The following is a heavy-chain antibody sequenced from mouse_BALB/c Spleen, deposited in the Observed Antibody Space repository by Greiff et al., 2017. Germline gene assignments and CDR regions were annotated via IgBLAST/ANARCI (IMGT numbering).Heavy chain of an antibody. D-gene: IGHD2-10*02. Sequence: VQLKESGPGLVKPSQSLSLTCTVTGYSITSDYAWNWIRQFPGNKLEWMGYISYSGSTSYNPSLKSRISITRDTSKNQFFLQLNSVTTEDTATYYCAAYLYGNYGFAYWGQGTLVTVSA. J-gene: IGHJ3*01. CDR2: ISYSGST. CDR1: GYSITSDYA. CDR3: AAYLYGNYGFAY. V-gene: IGHV3-2*02.